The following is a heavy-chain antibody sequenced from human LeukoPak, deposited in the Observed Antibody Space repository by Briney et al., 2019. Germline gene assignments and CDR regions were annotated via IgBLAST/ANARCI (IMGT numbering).Heavy chain of an antibody. J-gene: IGHJ4*02. D-gene: IGHD5-18*01. CDR2: IIPIFGTA. V-gene: IGHV1-69*01. CDR3: ARDQGYRYGYGDFDY. CDR1: EGTFRSYA. Sequence: SVKVSCKASEGTFRSYAISWVRQAPGQGLEWMGGIIPIFGTANYAQKFQGRVTITADESTSTAYMELSSLRSEDTAVYYCARDQGYRYGYGDFDYWGQGTLVTASS.